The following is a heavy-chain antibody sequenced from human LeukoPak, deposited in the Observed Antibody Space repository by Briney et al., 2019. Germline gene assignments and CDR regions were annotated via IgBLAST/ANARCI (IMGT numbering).Heavy chain of an antibody. CDR3: ARGLWGIAVAGIRLYYYYGMDV. D-gene: IGHD6-19*01. CDR1: GYTFTGYY. J-gene: IGHJ6*02. CDR2: INPNSGGT. V-gene: IGHV1-2*06. Sequence: ASVKVSCKASGYTFTGYYIHWVRQAPGQGLEWIGRINPNSGGTNYAQKFQGRVTMTRDTSISTAYMELSRLRSEDTAVYYCARGLWGIAVAGIRLYYYYGMDVWGQGTTVTVSS.